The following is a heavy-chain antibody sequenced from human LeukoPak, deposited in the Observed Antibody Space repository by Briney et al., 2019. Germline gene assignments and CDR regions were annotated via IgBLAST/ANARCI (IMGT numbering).Heavy chain of an antibody. V-gene: IGHV3-30*18. Sequence: GGSLRLSCAASGFTFSSYGMHWVRQAPGKGLEWVAVILCDGSNKYYADSVKGRFTISRDNSKNTLYLQMNSLRAEDTAVYYCAKGEFGVVTANFDYWGQGTLVTVSS. CDR3: AKGEFGVVTANFDY. CDR2: ILCDGSNK. CDR1: GFTFSSYG. D-gene: IGHD2-21*02. J-gene: IGHJ4*02.